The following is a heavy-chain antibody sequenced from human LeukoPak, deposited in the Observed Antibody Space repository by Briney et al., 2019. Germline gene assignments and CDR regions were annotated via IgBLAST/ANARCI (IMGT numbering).Heavy chain of an antibody. J-gene: IGHJ4*02. V-gene: IGHV4-4*09. Sequence: SETLSLTCTVSGGSISHYFWSWIRQPPGKGLEWIGYIYASGTYASGSTNYNPSLKSRVTISVDTSKSQFSLKLSSVTAADTAVYYCARRQSFFDYWGQGTLVTVSS. CDR2: IYASGTYASGST. CDR1: GGSISHYF. CDR3: ARRQSFFDY.